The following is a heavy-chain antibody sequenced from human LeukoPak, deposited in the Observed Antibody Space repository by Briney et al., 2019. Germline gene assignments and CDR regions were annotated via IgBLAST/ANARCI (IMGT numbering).Heavy chain of an antibody. Sequence: GGSLRLSCSASGFTFSSYAMHWVRQAPGKGLEYVSAISSNGGSTYYADSVKGRFTISRDNSKNTLYLQMNSLRAEDTAVYYCARDRGYCSSTSCYTYYYYGMDVWGQGTTVTVSS. D-gene: IGHD2-2*02. V-gene: IGHV3-64*04. CDR2: ISSNGGST. CDR1: GFTFSSYA. J-gene: IGHJ6*02. CDR3: ARDRGYCSSTSCYTYYYYGMDV.